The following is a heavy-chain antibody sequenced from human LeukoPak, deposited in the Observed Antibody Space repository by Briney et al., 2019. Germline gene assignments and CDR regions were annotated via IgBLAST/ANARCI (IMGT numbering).Heavy chain of an antibody. CDR1: GFTFSNYR. V-gene: IGHV3-7*01. CDR3: ARDLAAAVG. D-gene: IGHD2-15*01. CDR2: IKQDGSET. J-gene: IGHJ4*02. Sequence: PGGSLRLSCAASGFTFSNYRMSWVRQAPGKGLEWVANIKQDGSETHYVDSVRGRFIVSRDNAKNSVFLQMNSLGVEDTAIYYCARDLAAAVGWGQGTLVTVSS.